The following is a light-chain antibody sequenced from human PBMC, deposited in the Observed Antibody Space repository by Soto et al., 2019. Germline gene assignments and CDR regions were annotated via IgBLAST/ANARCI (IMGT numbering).Light chain of an antibody. Sequence: DILMTQSPSSLSPSVGDRVTITCQASQDISKYLNWYQQKPGKAPKLLIYHSSNLETGVPSRFSGSGSGTHFTFTISSLQPEDIVTYFCQQYDSFPRTFGQGTKLDLK. CDR2: HSS. J-gene: IGKJ2*01. V-gene: IGKV1-33*01. CDR3: QQYDSFPRT. CDR1: QDISKY.